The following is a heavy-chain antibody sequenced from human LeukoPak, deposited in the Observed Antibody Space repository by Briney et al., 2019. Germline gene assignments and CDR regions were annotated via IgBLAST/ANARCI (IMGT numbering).Heavy chain of an antibody. V-gene: IGHV3-11*01. CDR2: ISSSGSTI. D-gene: IGHD2-2*01. CDR3: ARSDIVVVPAAGHYYYYGMDV. CDR1: GFTFSDYY. Sequence: GGSLRLSCAASGFTFSDYYMSRIRQAPGKGLEWVSYISSSGSTIYYADSVKGRFTISRDNAKNSLYLQMNSLRAEDTAVYYCARSDIVVVPAAGHYYYYGMDVWGQGTTVTVSS. J-gene: IGHJ6*02.